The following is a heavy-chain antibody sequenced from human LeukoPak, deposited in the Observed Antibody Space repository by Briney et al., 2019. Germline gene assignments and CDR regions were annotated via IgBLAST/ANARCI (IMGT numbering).Heavy chain of an antibody. CDR1: GGSFSGYY. Sequence: SETLSLTCAVYGGSFSGYYWSWIRQPPGKGLEWIGEINHSGSTNYNPSLKSRLTISVDTSKNQFSLKLSSVTAADTAVYYCARGNDFWSGPYMDVWGKGTTVTVSS. CDR2: INHSGST. V-gene: IGHV4-34*01. J-gene: IGHJ6*03. CDR3: ARGNDFWSGPYMDV. D-gene: IGHD3-3*01.